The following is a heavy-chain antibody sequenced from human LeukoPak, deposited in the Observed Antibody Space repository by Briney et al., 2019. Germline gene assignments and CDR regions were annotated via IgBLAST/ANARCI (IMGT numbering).Heavy chain of an antibody. J-gene: IGHJ4*02. CDR3: AKNLGDDYYASGDY. V-gene: IGHV3-23*01. D-gene: IGHD3-10*01. Sequence: GASLRLCCAASGIPFSIYAMSWGRHAPGQGLELVSAISGSGGRTYYADSVMGRFTISRDNSENTLYLQMNSLRAEDTAVYYCAKNLGDDYYASGDYWGQGTLVTVSS. CDR2: ISGSGGRT. CDR1: GIPFSIYA.